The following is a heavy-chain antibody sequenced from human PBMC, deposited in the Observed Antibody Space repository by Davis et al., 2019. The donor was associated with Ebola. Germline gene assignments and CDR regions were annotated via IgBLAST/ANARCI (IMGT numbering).Heavy chain of an antibody. CDR1: GYTLTELS. CDR2: FDHEDGET. CDR3: ATGYSSQLLWGWFDP. V-gene: IGHV1-24*01. D-gene: IGHD2-2*01. Sequence: ASVKVSCKVSGYTLTELSIHWVRQAPGKGLEWMGGFDHEDGETNYAQKFQGRVTMTEDTSTDTAYMELSSLRSEDTAVYYCATGYSSQLLWGWFDPWGQGTLVTVSS. J-gene: IGHJ5*02.